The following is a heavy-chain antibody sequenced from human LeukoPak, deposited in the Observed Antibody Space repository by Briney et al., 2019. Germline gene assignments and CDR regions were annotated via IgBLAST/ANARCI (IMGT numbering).Heavy chain of an antibody. J-gene: IGHJ5*02. CDR2: INHSGST. Sequence: SETLSLTCTVSGYSISSGYYWGWIRQPPGKGLEWIGEINHSGSTNYNPSLKSRVTISVDTSKNQFSLKLSSVTAADTAVYYCARWERWAAINLWGQGTLVTVSS. V-gene: IGHV4-38-2*02. D-gene: IGHD2-2*01. CDR1: GYSISSGYY. CDR3: ARWERWAAINL.